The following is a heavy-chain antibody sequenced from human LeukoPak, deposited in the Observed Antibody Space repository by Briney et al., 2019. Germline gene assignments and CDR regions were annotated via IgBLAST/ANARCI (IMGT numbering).Heavy chain of an antibody. D-gene: IGHD5-24*01. Sequence: LPGGSLRLSCAASGFTFSSYWMSWVRQAPGKGLEWVSGINWNGGSTGYADSVKGRFTISRDNAKNSLYLQMNSLRAEDTALYYCARGGPLEMAAILDYWGQGTLVTVSS. CDR1: GFTFSSYW. V-gene: IGHV3-20*04. CDR2: INWNGGST. CDR3: ARGGPLEMAAILDY. J-gene: IGHJ4*02.